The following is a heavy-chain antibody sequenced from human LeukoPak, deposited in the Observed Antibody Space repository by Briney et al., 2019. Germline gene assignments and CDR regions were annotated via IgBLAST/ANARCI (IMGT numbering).Heavy chain of an antibody. Sequence: EPSETLTLSCAASGLTFSNYDWSWVRQSPRQGLEWIGEINHSGYTNYSPSLKSRVTMSIDTSKNHFFPKLTSVTAADAAEYYCARSVAGHPDWGQGTLVTVSS. CDR2: INHSGYT. CDR1: GLTFSNYD. J-gene: IGHJ4*02. CDR3: ARSVAGHPD. V-gene: IGHV4-34*01. D-gene: IGHD6-19*01.